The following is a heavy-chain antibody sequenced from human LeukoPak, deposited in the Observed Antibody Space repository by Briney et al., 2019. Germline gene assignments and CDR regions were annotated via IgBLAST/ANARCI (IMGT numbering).Heavy chain of an antibody. CDR2: VSGSGGST. CDR3: TKDLDMMATIIGN. V-gene: IGHV3-23*01. D-gene: IGHD5-12*01. CDR1: GFTFSSYA. Sequence: GGSLRLSCAASGFTFSSYAISWVRQAPGKGLEWVSGVSGSGGSTYYADSVKGRFTISRDNSKNTLYLQMNSLRAEDSAVYDCTKDLDMMATIIGNWGQGTLVTVSS. J-gene: IGHJ4*02.